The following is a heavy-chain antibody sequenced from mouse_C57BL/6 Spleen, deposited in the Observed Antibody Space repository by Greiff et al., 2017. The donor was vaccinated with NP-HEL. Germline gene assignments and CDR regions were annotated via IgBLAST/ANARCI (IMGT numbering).Heavy chain of an antibody. J-gene: IGHJ4*01. Sequence: QVQLQQSGAELARPGASVKLSCKASGYTFTSYGISWVKQRTGQGLEWIGEIYPRSGNTYYNEKFKGKATLTADKSSSTAYMELRSLTSEDSAVYFCAREGNYGNYFYAMDYWGQGTSVTVSS. V-gene: IGHV1-81*01. CDR1: GYTFTSYG. D-gene: IGHD2-1*01. CDR3: AREGNYGNYFYAMDY. CDR2: IYPRSGNT.